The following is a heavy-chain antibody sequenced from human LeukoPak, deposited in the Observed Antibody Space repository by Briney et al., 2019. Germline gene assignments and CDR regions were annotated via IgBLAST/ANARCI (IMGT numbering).Heavy chain of an antibody. V-gene: IGHV3-23*01. CDR1: GFTFSSYA. CDR3: AKDIGSGSYNYYYGMDV. CDR2: ISGSGGST. D-gene: IGHD3-10*01. Sequence: GGSLRLSCAASGFTFSSYAMSWVRQAPGKGLEWVSAISGSGGSTYFADSVKGRFTISRDNSKNTLYLQMNSLRAEDTAIYYCAKDIGSGSYNYYYGMDVWGQGTTVTVSS. J-gene: IGHJ6*02.